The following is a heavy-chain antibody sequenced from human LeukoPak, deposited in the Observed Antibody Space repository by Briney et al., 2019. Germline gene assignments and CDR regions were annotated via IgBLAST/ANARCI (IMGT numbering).Heavy chain of an antibody. Sequence: GESLKISFQGSGYSFTSYWISWVRQMPGKGLEWMGRIDPSDSQTNYSPSFQGHVTISADKSISTVYLQWSRLKASDTAMYYCARGLAVANAAYWGRGTLVTVSS. CDR2: IDPSDSQT. CDR1: GYSFTSYW. J-gene: IGHJ4*02. V-gene: IGHV5-10-1*01. D-gene: IGHD6-19*01. CDR3: ARGLAVANAAY.